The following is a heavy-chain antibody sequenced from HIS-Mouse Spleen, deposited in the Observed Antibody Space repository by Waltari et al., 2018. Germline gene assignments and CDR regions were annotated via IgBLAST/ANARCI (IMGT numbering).Heavy chain of an antibody. CDR1: GGSISSSSYY. V-gene: IGHV4-39*07. Sequence: QLQLQESGPGLVKPSETLSLTCPVPGGSISSSSYYWGWIRQPPGKGLEWIGSIYYSGSTYYNPSLKSRVTISVDTSKNQFSLKLSSVTAADTAVYYCAREIPYSSSWYDWYFDLWGRGNLVTVSS. CDR2: IYYSGST. D-gene: IGHD6-13*01. CDR3: AREIPYSSSWYDWYFDL. J-gene: IGHJ2*01.